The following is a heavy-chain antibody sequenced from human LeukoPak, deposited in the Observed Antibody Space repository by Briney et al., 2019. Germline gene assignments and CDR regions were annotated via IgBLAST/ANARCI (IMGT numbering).Heavy chain of an antibody. CDR2: IPGSGGAT. V-gene: IGHV3-23*01. CDR3: ARGVVDLAY. CDR1: GFTFSSYA. J-gene: IGHJ4*02. D-gene: IGHD5-24*01. Sequence: GGSLRLSCEASGFTFSSYAIRWVRQAPGTGLEWVSSIPGSGGATYYADSVRGRFSISRDSSKNTVYLQMNSLRAEDTAVYYCARGVVDLAYWGQGTLVTVSS.